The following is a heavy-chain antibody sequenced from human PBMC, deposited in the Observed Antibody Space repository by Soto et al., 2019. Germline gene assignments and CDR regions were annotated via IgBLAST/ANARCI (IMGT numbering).Heavy chain of an antibody. CDR3: ARDFATSSFLYGMDV. V-gene: IGHV3-30-3*01. CDR2: ISYDGSNK. CDR1: GFTFSSYA. D-gene: IGHD2-2*01. Sequence: GGSLRLSCAASGFTFSSYAMHWVRQAPGKGLEWVAVISYDGSNKYYADSVKGRFTISRDNSKNTLYLQMNSLRAEDTAVYYCARDFATSSFLYGMDVWGQGTTVTVSS. J-gene: IGHJ6*02.